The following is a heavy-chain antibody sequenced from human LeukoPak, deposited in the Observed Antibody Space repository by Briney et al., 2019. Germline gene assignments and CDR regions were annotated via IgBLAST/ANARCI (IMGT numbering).Heavy chain of an antibody. CDR1: GGTFSSYA. V-gene: IGHV1-69*05. CDR2: IIPIFGTA. D-gene: IGHD4-23*01. Sequence: SVKVSCKASGGTFSSYAISWVRQAPGQGLEWMGRIIPIFGTANYAQKFQGRVTITTDESTSTAYMELSSLRSEDTAVYYCARERTTVGDPDFFDYWGQGTLVTVSS. J-gene: IGHJ4*02. CDR3: ARERTTVGDPDFFDY.